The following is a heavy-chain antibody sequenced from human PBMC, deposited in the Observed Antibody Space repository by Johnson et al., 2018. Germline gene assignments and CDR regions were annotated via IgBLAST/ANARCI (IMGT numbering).Heavy chain of an antibody. CDR3: AKDREGYYKGYYYYMDV. J-gene: IGHJ6*03. CDR1: GFTFSSYA. Sequence: VQLQESGGGLVQPGGSLRLSCAASGFTFSSYAMSWVRQAPGKGLEWVSGISGSGGSGSGGSTYYADSVKGRFTISRDNSKNTLYLQMNSLRAEDTAVYYCAKDREGYYKGYYYYMDVWGKGTTVTVSS. CDR2: ISGSGGSGSGGST. V-gene: IGHV3-23*01. D-gene: IGHD1-26*01.